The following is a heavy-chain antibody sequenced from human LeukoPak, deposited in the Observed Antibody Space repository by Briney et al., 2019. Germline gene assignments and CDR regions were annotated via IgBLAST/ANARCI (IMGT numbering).Heavy chain of an antibody. CDR2: ISYDGSNK. D-gene: IGHD2-21*02. CDR1: GFTFSSYG. CDR3: AKDLATNFPYCGGDCFDAFDI. Sequence: GRSLRLSCAASGFTFSSYGMHWVRQAPGKGLEWVAVISYDGSNKYYADSVKGRFTISRDNSKNTLYLQMNSLRAEDTAVYYCAKDLATNFPYCGGDCFDAFDIWGQGTMVTVSS. J-gene: IGHJ3*02. V-gene: IGHV3-30*18.